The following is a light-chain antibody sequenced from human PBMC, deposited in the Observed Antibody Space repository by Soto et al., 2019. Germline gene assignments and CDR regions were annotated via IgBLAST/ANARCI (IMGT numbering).Light chain of an antibody. V-gene: IGKV1-33*01. CDR1: QDINKN. CDR2: DAS. CDR3: QQYENLPT. Sequence: DIQMIQSPSSLSASVGDRFTITCQASQDINKNLIWYQQKPGKAPKLLIYDASDLETGVPSRFSGSGSGTDFTFTISRLQPEDIATYYCQQYENLPTFGQGTRLEIK. J-gene: IGKJ5*01.